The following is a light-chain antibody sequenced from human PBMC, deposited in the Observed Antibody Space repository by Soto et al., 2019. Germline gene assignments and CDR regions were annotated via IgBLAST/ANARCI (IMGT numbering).Light chain of an antibody. CDR1: QSVRSSY. CDR3: QHYGTSPAWT. V-gene: IGKV3-20*01. CDR2: GAF. J-gene: IGKJ1*01. Sequence: ETVFTQSPCTLSLIPEERATLSCRASQSVRSSYLAWYQQKPGQAPRLLIYGAFSRASGVPDRFSGRGSGTEFTLTISRLEPEDFAVYYCQHYGTSPAWTFGQRSKADI.